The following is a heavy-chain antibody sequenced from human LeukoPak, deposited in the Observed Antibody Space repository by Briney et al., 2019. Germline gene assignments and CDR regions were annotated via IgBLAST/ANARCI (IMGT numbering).Heavy chain of an antibody. CDR2: ISGSGAGT. CDR3: AKMVREFYTISYYFDY. Sequence: PGWSLRLSCAVSGFTFSGYAMNWVRQAPGKGLEWVSGISGSGAGTYYADSVKGRFTISRDNSKNTLYLQMNSLRAEDTAVYYCAKMVREFYTISYYFDYWGQGTLVTVSS. CDR1: GFTFSGYA. J-gene: IGHJ4*02. V-gene: IGHV3-23*01. D-gene: IGHD2-8*01.